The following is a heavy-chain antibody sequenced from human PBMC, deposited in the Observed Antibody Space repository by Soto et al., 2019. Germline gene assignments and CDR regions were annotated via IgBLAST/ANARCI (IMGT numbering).Heavy chain of an antibody. J-gene: IGHJ4*02. CDR2: IYYSGST. V-gene: IGHV4-31*03. Sequence: SETLSLTCTVSGGSISSGGYYWSWIRQHPGKGLEWIGYIYYSGSTYYNPSLKSRVTISVDTSKNQFSLKLSSVTAADTAVCYCARVPAGLYFDYWGQGTLVTVSS. CDR1: GGSISSGGYY. D-gene: IGHD2-2*01. CDR3: ARVPAGLYFDY.